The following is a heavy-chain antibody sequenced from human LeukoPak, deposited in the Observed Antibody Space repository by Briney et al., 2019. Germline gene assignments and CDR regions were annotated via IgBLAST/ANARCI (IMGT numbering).Heavy chain of an antibody. CDR2: INHSGST. CDR3: ARTNFYWYFDL. D-gene: IGHD4/OR15-4a*01. Sequence: PSETLSLTCAVYGGSFSGYYWSWIRQPPGKGLEWIGEINHSGSTNYNPSLKSRVTISVDTSKNQFSLKLSSVTAADTAVYYCARTNFYWYFDLWGRGTLVTVSS. CDR1: GGSFSGYY. J-gene: IGHJ2*01. V-gene: IGHV4-34*01.